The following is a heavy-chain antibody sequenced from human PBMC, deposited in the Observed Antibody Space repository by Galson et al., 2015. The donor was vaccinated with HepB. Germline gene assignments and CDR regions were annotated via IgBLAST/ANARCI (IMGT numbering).Heavy chain of an antibody. CDR3: AREWYYYDSSGYYPGGIDY. CDR2: IYYSGST. Sequence: LSLTCTVSGGSISSGDYYWSWIRQPPGKGLEWIGYIYYSGSTYYNLSLKSRVTISVDTSKNQFSLKLSSVTAADTAVYYCAREWYYYDSSGYYPGGIDYWGQGTLVTVSS. D-gene: IGHD3-22*01. V-gene: IGHV4-30-4*01. J-gene: IGHJ4*02. CDR1: GGSISSGDYY.